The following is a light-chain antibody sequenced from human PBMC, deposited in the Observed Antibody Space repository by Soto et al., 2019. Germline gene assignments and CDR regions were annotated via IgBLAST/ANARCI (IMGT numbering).Light chain of an antibody. CDR2: AAS. CDR3: QQLDSMPIT. J-gene: IGKJ5*01. V-gene: IGKV1-39*01. CDR1: QGISTH. Sequence: DIQMTQSPSSLSASVGDRVTITCRASQGISTHLNWYQQKPGKAPKLLIYAASSLQSGVPSRFSGSGSETDFSLTISSLQPEDSATYYCQQLDSMPITFGQGTRLEIK.